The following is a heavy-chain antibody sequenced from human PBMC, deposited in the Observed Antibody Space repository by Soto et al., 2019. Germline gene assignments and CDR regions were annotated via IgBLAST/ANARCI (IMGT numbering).Heavy chain of an antibody. CDR2: ISGSGGSK. CDR1: GFTFISRA. Sequence: GGSLRLSCEASGFTFISRAMSWVRQAPGKGLEWVSVISGSGGSKYYLDSVKGRLTISRDNSQNTLYLQMNSLRAEDTAVYFCAKEAIDSTVTTYFDYWGQGTLVTVSS. J-gene: IGHJ4*02. D-gene: IGHD4-17*01. CDR3: AKEAIDSTVTTYFDY. V-gene: IGHV3-23*01.